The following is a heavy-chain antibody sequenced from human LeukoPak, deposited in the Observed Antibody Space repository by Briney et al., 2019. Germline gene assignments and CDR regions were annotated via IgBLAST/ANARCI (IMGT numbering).Heavy chain of an antibody. CDR3: ARELLGAPTPGAY. CDR1: TVSGSSGNW. J-gene: IGHJ4*02. CDR2: VHKTGKT. D-gene: IGHD7-27*01. V-gene: IGHV4-4*02. Sequence: ALETLSLTCALSTVSGSSGNWWSWVRQPPGKGLEWIGEVHKTGKTNYNPSLKTRVTISIDASKNQLSLELTSVTAADAAVYYCARELLGAPTPGAYWGQGTRVTVSS.